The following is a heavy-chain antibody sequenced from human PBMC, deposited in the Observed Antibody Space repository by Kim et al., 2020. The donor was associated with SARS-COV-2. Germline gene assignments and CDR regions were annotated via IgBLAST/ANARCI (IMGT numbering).Heavy chain of an antibody. D-gene: IGHD3-10*01. CDR3: ARSPGNTMVRGRGGQDFDN. CDR2: INTNTGNP. J-gene: IGHJ4*02. Sequence: ASVKVSCKASGYTFTSYAMNWVRQAPGQGLEWMGWINTNTGNPTYAQGFTGRFVFSLDTSVSTAYLQISSLKSEDTAVYYCARSPGNTMVRGRGGQDFDNWGEGALVTASS. V-gene: IGHV7-4-1*02. CDR1: GYTFTSYA.